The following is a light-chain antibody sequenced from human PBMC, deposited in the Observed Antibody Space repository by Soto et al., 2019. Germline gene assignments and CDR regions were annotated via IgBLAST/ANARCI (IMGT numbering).Light chain of an antibody. Sequence: EIVLPQSHGTMSLSPGARLTLSGWASQSVGSTLNWYQQRPGQAPRLLIYGASNRATGIPDRFSGSGSGTDFTLTITRLEPDESAVYYCKKHGISHITVGKGKRLGIK. CDR1: QSVGST. CDR2: GAS. CDR3: KKHGISHIT. V-gene: IGKV3-20*01. J-gene: IGKJ5*01.